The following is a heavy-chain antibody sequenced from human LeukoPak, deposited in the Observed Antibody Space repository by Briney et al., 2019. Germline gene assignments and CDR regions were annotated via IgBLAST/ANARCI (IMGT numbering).Heavy chain of an antibody. V-gene: IGHV1-69*13. Sequence: ASVKVSCKASGYTFTSYDISWVRQAPGQGLEWMGGIIPIFGTANYAQKFQGRVTITADESTSTAYMELSSLRSEDTAVYYCARDKDYSSGWSRPSNWFDPWGQGTLVTVSS. CDR1: GYTFTSYD. CDR3: ARDKDYSSGWSRPSNWFDP. CDR2: IIPIFGTA. J-gene: IGHJ5*02. D-gene: IGHD6-19*01.